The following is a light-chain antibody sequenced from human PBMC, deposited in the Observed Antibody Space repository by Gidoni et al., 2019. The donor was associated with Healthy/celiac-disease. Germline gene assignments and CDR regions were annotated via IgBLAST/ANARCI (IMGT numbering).Light chain of an antibody. Sequence: QSALTQPASVSGSPGQSITISCTGTSSDVGGYHYVSWYQQHPGKAPKLMIYEVSNRPSGVSNRFSGSKSGNTASLTISGLQAEDEADYYCSSYTSSSFLYVFGTGTKVTVL. J-gene: IGLJ1*01. V-gene: IGLV2-14*01. CDR3: SSYTSSSFLYV. CDR1: SSDVGGYHY. CDR2: EVS.